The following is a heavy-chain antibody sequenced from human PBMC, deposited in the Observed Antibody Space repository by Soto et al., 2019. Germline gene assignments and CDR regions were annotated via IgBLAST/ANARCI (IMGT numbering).Heavy chain of an antibody. V-gene: IGHV3-30*03. Sequence: PGGSLRLSCAASGFTFSSYGMHWVRQAPGKGLEWVAVISYDGSNKYYADSVKGRFTISRDNSKNTLYLQMNSLRAEDTAVYYCARDTTATTNYYYYYGMDVWGQGTTVTVSS. J-gene: IGHJ6*02. CDR2: ISYDGSNK. D-gene: IGHD5-12*01. CDR1: GFTFSSYG. CDR3: ARDTTATTNYYYYYGMDV.